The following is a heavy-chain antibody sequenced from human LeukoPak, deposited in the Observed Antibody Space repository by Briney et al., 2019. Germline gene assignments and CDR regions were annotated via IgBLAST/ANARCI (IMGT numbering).Heavy chain of an antibody. CDR1: GYTFTSYG. J-gene: IGHJ4*02. Sequence: GASVKVSCKASGYTFTSYGISWVRQAPGQGLEWMGWISAYNGNTNYAQKLQGRVTMTTDTSTSTAYMELRSLRSDDTAVYYCARAGLVVGPRTAAAEPFDYWGQGTLVTVSS. D-gene: IGHD2-2*01. CDR3: ARAGLVVGPRTAAAEPFDY. V-gene: IGHV1-18*01. CDR2: ISAYNGNT.